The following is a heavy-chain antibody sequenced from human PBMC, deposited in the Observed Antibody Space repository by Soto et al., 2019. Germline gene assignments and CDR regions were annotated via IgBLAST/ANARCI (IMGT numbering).Heavy chain of an antibody. CDR2: IYESGTI. J-gene: IGHJ5*01. V-gene: IGHV4-30-2*01. CDR3: ARAQFYYGSGNYRNLMLDS. CDR1: GGSIGGAGYS. Sequence: SETLSLTCAVSGGSIGGAGYSWSWIRQPPGGGLDWIGYIYESGTILYNPSLKTRLTISLNWSDKQFSLTLNSVTAADTAVYYCARAQFYYGSGNYRNLMLDSWGQGTQVTVSS. D-gene: IGHD3-10*01.